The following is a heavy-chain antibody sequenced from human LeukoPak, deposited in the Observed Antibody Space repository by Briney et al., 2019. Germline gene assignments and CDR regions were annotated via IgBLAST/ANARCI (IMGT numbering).Heavy chain of an antibody. J-gene: IGHJ4*02. CDR2: ISGSGGST. D-gene: IGHD1-26*01. CDR1: GFTFSTYA. CDR3: AKGEHSGSYRTGGY. Sequence: PGGSLRLSCAASGFTFSTYAMSWVRQAPGKGLEWVLAISGSGGSTYYADSVKGRFTISRDNSKNTLYLQMNSLRAEDTAVYYCAKGEHSGSYRTGGYWGQGTLVTVSS. V-gene: IGHV3-23*01.